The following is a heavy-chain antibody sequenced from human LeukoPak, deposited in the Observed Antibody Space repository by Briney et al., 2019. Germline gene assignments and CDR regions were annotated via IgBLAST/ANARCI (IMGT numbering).Heavy chain of an antibody. V-gene: IGHV4-39*01. D-gene: IGHD3-22*01. CDR1: GGSISSSSYY. Sequence: KPSETLSLTCTVSGGSISSSSYYWGWIRQPPGKGLEWIGSIYYSGSTYYNPSLKSRVTISVDTSKNQFSLKLSSVTAADTAVYYCARRGYGYYYDSSGYPYWYFDLWGRGTLVTVSS. CDR2: IYYSGST. CDR3: ARRGYGYYYDSSGYPYWYFDL. J-gene: IGHJ2*01.